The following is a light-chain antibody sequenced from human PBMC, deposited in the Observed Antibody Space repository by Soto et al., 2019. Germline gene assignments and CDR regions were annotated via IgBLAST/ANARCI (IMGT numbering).Light chain of an antibody. J-gene: IGKJ1*01. CDR3: QQSFGTPRT. V-gene: IGKV1-39*01. CDR2: AAS. CDR1: QTISTY. Sequence: DIQMTQSPSSLSASVRDRVTITCLASQTISTYLNWYQQKPGKAPKLLISAASSLQSGVPSRFSGRGSGTDFTLTISSLQPEDFATYYCQQSFGTPRTFGQGTKVEIK.